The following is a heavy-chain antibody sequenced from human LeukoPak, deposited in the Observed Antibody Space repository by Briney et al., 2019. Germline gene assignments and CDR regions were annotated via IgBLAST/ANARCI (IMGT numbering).Heavy chain of an antibody. CDR3: ALYCTDCVCPMRYFDF. Sequence: GGSLRLSCVASGFAFRGYAMSWVRQAPGQGLEWFSAMGDTALSTYYADSVKGRFTISRDNSKNTMYLQMNSLRAEDTAVYYCALYCTDCVCPMRYFDFWGQGTLVTVSS. CDR1: GFAFRGYA. CDR2: MGDTALST. J-gene: IGHJ4*02. V-gene: IGHV3-23*01. D-gene: IGHD2-8*01.